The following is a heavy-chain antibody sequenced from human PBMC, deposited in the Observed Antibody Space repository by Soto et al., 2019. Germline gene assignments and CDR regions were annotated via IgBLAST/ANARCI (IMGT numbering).Heavy chain of an antibody. CDR3: ARRGSGSYYDY. Sequence: EVQLLESGGGLVQPGGSLRLSCAASGFTFSSYAMRWVRQAPVKGLEWVSAISGSGDSTYYADSVKGRFTISRDNSKNTRYLQMNRLSADDTAVYYCARRGSGSYYDYWGQGTLVTVSS. V-gene: IGHV3-23*01. CDR2: ISGSGDST. J-gene: IGHJ4*02. CDR1: GFTFSSYA. D-gene: IGHD1-26*01.